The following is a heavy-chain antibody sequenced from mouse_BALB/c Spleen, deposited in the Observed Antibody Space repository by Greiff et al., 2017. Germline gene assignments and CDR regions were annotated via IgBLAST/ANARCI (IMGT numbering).Heavy chain of an antibody. Sequence: EVQLQESGPGLVKPSQSLSLTCTVTGYSITSDYAWNWIRQFPGNKLEWMGYISYSGSTSYNPSLKSRISITRDTSKNQFFLQLNSVTTEDTATYYCARSLLLSWFAYWGQGTLVTVSA. D-gene: IGHD1-1*02. CDR3: ARSLLLSWFAY. CDR2: ISYSGST. J-gene: IGHJ3*01. CDR1: GYSITSDYA. V-gene: IGHV3-2*02.